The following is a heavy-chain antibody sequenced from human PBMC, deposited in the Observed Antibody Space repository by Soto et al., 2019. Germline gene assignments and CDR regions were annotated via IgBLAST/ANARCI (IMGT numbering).Heavy chain of an antibody. Sequence: QVQLQESGPGLVXPXETXSLTCTVSGGSISSYYWSWIRQPPGKGLEWIGYIYYSGSTNYNPSLKSRVTISVDTSKNQXSXXXXXXTXXXXAVYYCARHHDSWGQGTLVTVSS. CDR3: ARHHDS. V-gene: IGHV4-59*08. CDR2: IYYSGST. J-gene: IGHJ4*02. CDR1: GGSISSYY.